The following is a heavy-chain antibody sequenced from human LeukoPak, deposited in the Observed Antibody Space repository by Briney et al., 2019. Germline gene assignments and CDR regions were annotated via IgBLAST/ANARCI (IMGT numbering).Heavy chain of an antibody. J-gene: IGHJ4*02. Sequence: GGSLRLSCAASGFTFSSYWMSWVRQAPGKGLEWVANIKQDGSEKYYVDSVKGRFAISRDNAKNSLYLQMNSLRAEDTAVYYCARDYYDSSGYQYYFDYWGQGTLVTVSS. V-gene: IGHV3-7*01. CDR3: ARDYYDSSGYQYYFDY. CDR1: GFTFSSYW. D-gene: IGHD3-22*01. CDR2: IKQDGSEK.